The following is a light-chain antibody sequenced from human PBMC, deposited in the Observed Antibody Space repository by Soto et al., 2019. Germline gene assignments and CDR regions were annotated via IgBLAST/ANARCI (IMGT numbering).Light chain of an antibody. CDR3: QQYSNYPWT. CDR1: QSVGSW. V-gene: IGKV1-5*01. CDR2: DAS. Sequence: DIQMTQSSSALSASVGDRVAITCGASQSVGSWLAWYQQKPGKAPNVLIYDASSLESGVPSRFSGGGSGTEFTLTISSLQPDDSETYYCQQYSNYPWTFGQGTKVDIK. J-gene: IGKJ1*01.